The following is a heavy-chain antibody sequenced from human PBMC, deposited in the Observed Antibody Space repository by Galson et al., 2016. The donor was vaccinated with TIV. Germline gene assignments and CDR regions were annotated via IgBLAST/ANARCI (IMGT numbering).Heavy chain of an antibody. CDR1: GYRFSHSW. Sequence: QSGAEVKKPGGSLKISCKTSGYRFSHSWIGWVRQKPGKGLEWVGHIYPGDSDTRYSPSFQGHVTISADTSIDTAYLQRGSLKASDTAIYYCARHGYDFWNGQDYFFYGMDVWGQGTTVTVSS. V-gene: IGHV5-51*01. CDR3: ARHGYDFWNGQDYFFYGMDV. D-gene: IGHD3-3*01. CDR2: IYPGDSDT. J-gene: IGHJ6*02.